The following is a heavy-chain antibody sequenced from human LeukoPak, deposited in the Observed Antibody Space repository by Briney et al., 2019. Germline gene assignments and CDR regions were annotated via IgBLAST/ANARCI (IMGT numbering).Heavy chain of an antibody. J-gene: IGHJ5*02. CDR3: ARVQGSDYDILTGYPNWFDP. D-gene: IGHD3-9*01. V-gene: IGHV1-18*01. CDR2: ISAYNGNT. CDR1: GYTFTGYG. Sequence: ASVKVSCKASGYTFTGYGISWVRQAPGQGLEWMGWISAYNGNTNYAQKLQGRVAMTTDTSTSTAYMELRSLRSDDTAVYYCARVQGSDYDILTGYPNWFDPWGQGTLVTVSS.